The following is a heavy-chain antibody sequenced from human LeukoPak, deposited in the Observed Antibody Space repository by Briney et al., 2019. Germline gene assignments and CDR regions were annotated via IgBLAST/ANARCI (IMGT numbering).Heavy chain of an antibody. CDR2: INPNSGGT. Sequence: ASVKVSCKASGYTFTGYYMHWVRQAPGQGLEWMGWINPNSGGTNYAQKFQGRVTMTRDTSISTAYMELSRLRSDDTAVYYCARDETLWYYDSGGYYGYWGQGTLVTVSS. V-gene: IGHV1-2*02. CDR3: ARDETLWYYDSGGYYGY. CDR1: GYTFTGYY. D-gene: IGHD3-22*01. J-gene: IGHJ4*02.